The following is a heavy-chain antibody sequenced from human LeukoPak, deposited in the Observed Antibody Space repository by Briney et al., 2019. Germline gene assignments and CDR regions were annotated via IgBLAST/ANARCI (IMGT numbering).Heavy chain of an antibody. V-gene: IGHV3-53*01. J-gene: IGHJ4*02. Sequence: PGGSLRLSCGLSRFIASRNYMSWVRPAPGEGLEWVSIIYTGGDTYYADSVKGRFTISRDNSNNTLYLQMNSLRAEDTGMYYCARDRRYSSSWYFWNWGQGSLVTVSS. CDR3: ARDRRYSSSWYFWN. D-gene: IGHD6-13*01. CDR1: RFIASRNY. CDR2: IYTGGDT.